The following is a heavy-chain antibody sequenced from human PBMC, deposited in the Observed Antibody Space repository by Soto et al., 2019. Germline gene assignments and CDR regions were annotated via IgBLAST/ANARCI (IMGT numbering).Heavy chain of an antibody. CDR1: GFTFSSYA. J-gene: IGHJ4*02. CDR2: FGGRRT. Sequence: EVQLLESGGGLVQPGGSLRLSCAASGFTFSSYAMSWVRQAPGKGLDWVSTFGGRRTYYADSVKGRFTISRDNSKNTLYLQMNSLRAEDTALYSCAPDPDTAAADYWGQGTLVTVSS. CDR3: APDPDTAAADY. V-gene: IGHV3-23*01. D-gene: IGHD6-13*01.